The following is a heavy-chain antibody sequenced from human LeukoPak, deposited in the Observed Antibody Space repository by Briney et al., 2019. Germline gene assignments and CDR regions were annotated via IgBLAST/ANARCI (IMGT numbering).Heavy chain of an antibody. V-gene: IGHV3-11*01. D-gene: IGHD3-3*01. CDR3: ARVDFWSGHYYFDY. J-gene: IGHJ4*02. CDR1: GFTFSDYY. Sequence: GGSLRLSCAASGFTFSDYYMSWLRQAPGKGLEWVSYITSYSSTVYYADSVKGRFTISRDNAKNSLYLQMNSLTAEDTAVYYCARVDFWSGHYYFDYWGQGTLVTVSS. CDR2: ITSYSSTV.